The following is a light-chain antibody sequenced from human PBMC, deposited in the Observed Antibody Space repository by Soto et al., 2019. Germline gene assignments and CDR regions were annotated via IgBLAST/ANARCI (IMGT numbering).Light chain of an antibody. Sequence: QSALTQPASVSGSPGQSITISCTGTSSDVGTYNPVSWHQHHPGKAPKLIIYEGSKRPSGVSNRFSGSKSGNTASLTISGLQAEDEADYYCCSFAVGSTLVFGGGTKVTVL. CDR3: CSFAVGSTLV. CDR2: EGS. CDR1: SSDVGTYNP. J-gene: IGLJ2*01. V-gene: IGLV2-23*01.